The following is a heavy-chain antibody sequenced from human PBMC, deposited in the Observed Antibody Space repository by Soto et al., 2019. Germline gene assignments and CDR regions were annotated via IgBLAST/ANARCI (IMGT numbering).Heavy chain of an antibody. CDR1: GGSFHSGSYS. Sequence: ETLSLACAVSGGSFHSGSYSWSWIRQPPGKGLEWIGYVYHTGRTSYNPSLKSRVSISMDTYKNQFSLNLDSVTAADKAVYFCARDFAYFESWGQGTLVTVSS. CDR3: ARDFAYFES. D-gene: IGHD3-3*01. V-gene: IGHV4-61*01. CDR2: VYHTGRT. J-gene: IGHJ4*02.